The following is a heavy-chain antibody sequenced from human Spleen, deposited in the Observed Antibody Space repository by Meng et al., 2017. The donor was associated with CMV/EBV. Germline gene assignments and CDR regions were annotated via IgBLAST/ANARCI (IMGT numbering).Heavy chain of an antibody. D-gene: IGHD5-12*01. Sequence: SVCSNSAAWNCIRQSPSRGLEWLGRTYYRSKWYNDYAVSVKSRITINPDTSKNQFSLQLNSVTPEDTAVYYCAREMGWLRGSGFFDYWGQGTLVTVSS. CDR3: AREMGWLRGSGFFDY. J-gene: IGHJ4*02. V-gene: IGHV6-1*01. CDR1: SVCSNSAA. CDR2: TYYRSKWYN.